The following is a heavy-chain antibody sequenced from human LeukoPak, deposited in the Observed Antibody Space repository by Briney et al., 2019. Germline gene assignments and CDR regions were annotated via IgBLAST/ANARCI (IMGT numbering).Heavy chain of an antibody. CDR3: ARGTTPSEN. D-gene: IGHD1-1*01. J-gene: IGHJ4*02. V-gene: IGHV1-8*01. CDR1: GYTFTNYD. Sequence: EASVKVSCKASGYTFTNYDINWVRQATGQGLEWMGWMNANNGNTAYAQKFQGRVTMTRNTSITTAYMELSSLRSEDTAVYYCARGTTPSENWGQGTLVTVSS. CDR2: MNANNGNT.